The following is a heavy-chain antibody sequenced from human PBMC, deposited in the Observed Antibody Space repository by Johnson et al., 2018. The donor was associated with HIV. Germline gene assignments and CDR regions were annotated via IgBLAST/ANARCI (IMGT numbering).Heavy chain of an antibody. Sequence: VQLVESGGGLVQPGGSLRLSCAASGFTFSSYWMSWVRQAPGKGLEWVANIKQDGSETYYVDSVKGRFTISRDNAKNSLYLQMNSLRAEDTALYYCAKDLGDPMIEVHAFDIWGQGTMVTVSS. CDR2: IKQDGSET. D-gene: IGHD3-22*01. J-gene: IGHJ3*02. V-gene: IGHV3-7*03. CDR3: AKDLGDPMIEVHAFDI. CDR1: GFTFSSYW.